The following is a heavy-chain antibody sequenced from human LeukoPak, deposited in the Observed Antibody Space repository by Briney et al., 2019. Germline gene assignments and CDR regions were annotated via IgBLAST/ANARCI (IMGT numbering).Heavy chain of an antibody. D-gene: IGHD6-13*01. J-gene: IGHJ5*02. CDR3: ARDRSSWFKWFDP. CDR1: GGTLRSYA. V-gene: IGHV1-69*06. Sequence: ASVRVSCKASGGTLRSYAISWVRQAPGQGLEGMGGIIPIFGTANYAQKFQGRVTITADKSTSTAYMELSSLRSEDTAVYYCARDRSSWFKWFDPWGQGTLVTVSS. CDR2: IIPIFGTA.